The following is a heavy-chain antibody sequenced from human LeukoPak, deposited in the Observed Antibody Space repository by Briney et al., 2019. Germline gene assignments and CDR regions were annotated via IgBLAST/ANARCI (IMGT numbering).Heavy chain of an antibody. V-gene: IGHV3-30*18. D-gene: IGHD3-10*01. Sequence: GGSLRLSCAVSGLTFSSYGMHWVRQAPGKGLEWVAVISYDGSNQYYADSVKGRFTISRDNSKNTLYLQMNSLRGEDTAVYYCAKGPSYGSGSYSIGYWGQGTLVTVSS. CDR3: AKGPSYGSGSYSIGY. J-gene: IGHJ4*02. CDR1: GLTFSSYG. CDR2: ISYDGSNQ.